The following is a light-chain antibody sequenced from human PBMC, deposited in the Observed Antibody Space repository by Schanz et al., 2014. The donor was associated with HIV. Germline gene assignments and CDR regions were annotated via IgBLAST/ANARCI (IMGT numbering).Light chain of an antibody. J-gene: IGLJ2*01. CDR3: QSYDSSLRVVV. CDR1: SSDVANYNL. CDR2: EGN. V-gene: IGLV2-23*01. Sequence: QSALTQPASVSGSPGQSITISCTATSSDVANYNLVSWYQQRPGKVPKLLIYEGNKRPSGVSNRFSGSKSANTASLTISGLQAEDEADYYCQSYDSSLRVVVFGGGTKLTVL.